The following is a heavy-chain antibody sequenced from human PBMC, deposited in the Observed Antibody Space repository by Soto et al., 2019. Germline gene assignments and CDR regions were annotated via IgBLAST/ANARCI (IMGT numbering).Heavy chain of an antibody. CDR3: ATTYGSGSSYRHFDY. CDR1: GFTFTTSW. J-gene: IGHJ4*02. V-gene: IGHV3-7*02. Sequence: GGSLRLSCATSGFTFTTSWMNWVRQAPGKGLEWVANIKEDETEKNYVDSVKGRFTISRDNAKNSVHLQMNSLRAEDSAVYYCATTYGSGSSYRHFDYLGQGTLVTVSS. CDR2: IKEDETEK. D-gene: IGHD3-10*01.